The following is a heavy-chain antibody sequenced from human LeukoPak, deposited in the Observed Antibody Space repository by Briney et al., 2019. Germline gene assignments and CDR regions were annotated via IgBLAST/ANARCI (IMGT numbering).Heavy chain of an antibody. D-gene: IGHD1-14*01. CDR2: ISYDGSNK. CDR3: AKDKERATGGWYFDL. V-gene: IGHV3-30*18. CDR1: GFTFSSYG. Sequence: GGSLRLSCAASGFTFSSYGMHWVRQAPGKGLEWVAVISYDGSNKYYADSVKGRFTISRDNSKNTLYLQMNSLRAEDTAVYYCAKDKERATGGWYFDLWGRGTLVTVSS. J-gene: IGHJ2*01.